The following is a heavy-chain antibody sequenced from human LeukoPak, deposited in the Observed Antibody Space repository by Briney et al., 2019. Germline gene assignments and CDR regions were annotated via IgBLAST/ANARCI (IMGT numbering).Heavy chain of an antibody. D-gene: IGHD1-26*01. J-gene: IGHJ4*02. CDR3: ATAALVGATAFSADY. CDR2: FDPEDGET. CDR1: GYTLTELS. V-gene: IGHV1-24*01. Sequence: ASVKVSCKVSGYTLTELSMHWVRQAPGKGLEWMGGFDPEDGETIYAQKFQGRVTMTEDTSTDTAYMELSSLRSEDTAVYYCATAALVGATAFSADYWGQGTLVTVSS.